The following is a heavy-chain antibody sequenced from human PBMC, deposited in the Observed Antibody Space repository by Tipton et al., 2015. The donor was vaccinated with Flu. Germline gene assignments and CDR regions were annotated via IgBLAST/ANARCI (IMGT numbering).Heavy chain of an antibody. V-gene: IGHV3-7*01. J-gene: IGHJ4*02. Sequence: AASRFTFSTYWMDWVRQAPGKGLEWVANINQDGSEKYYVDSVKGRFTISRDNAKNSLYLQLNSLRAEDTAVYYCSISLNSWGQGTLVTVSS. CDR1: RFTFSTYW. CDR3: SISLNS. CDR2: INQDGSEK.